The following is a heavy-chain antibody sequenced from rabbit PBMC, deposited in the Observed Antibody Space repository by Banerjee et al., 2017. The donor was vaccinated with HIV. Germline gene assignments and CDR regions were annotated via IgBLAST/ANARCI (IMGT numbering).Heavy chain of an antibody. Sequence: QEQLEESGGDLVKPEGSLTLTCTASGFSFSSGYDMCWVRQAPGKGLEWIACIYAGSSGNTYYASWAKGRFTISKTSSTTVTLQMTSLTAADTATYFCARDGYAGHGYPNLWGQGTLVTVS. CDR2: IYAGSSGNT. CDR1: GFSFSSGYD. V-gene: IGHV1S45*01. D-gene: IGHD4-2*01. J-gene: IGHJ4*01. CDR3: ARDGYAGHGYPNL.